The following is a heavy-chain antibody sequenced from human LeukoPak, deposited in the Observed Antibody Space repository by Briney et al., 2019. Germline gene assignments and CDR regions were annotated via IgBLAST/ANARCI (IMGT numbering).Heavy chain of an antibody. D-gene: IGHD1-26*01. CDR2: VNGRGIST. J-gene: IGHJ4*02. Sequence: GRSLRLTCAASGVTFDDYAMRWIRQAPGKGLEWVSAVNGRGISTYYADSVKGRFTISRDNTKTTLYLQMNSLRAEDTAVYYCARIGASVGAIDYWGQGTLVTVSS. CDR3: ARIGASVGAIDY. V-gene: IGHV3-20*04. CDR1: GVTFDDYA.